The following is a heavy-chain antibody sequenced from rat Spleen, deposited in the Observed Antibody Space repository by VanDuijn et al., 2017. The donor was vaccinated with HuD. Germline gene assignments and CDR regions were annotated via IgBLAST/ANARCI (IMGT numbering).Heavy chain of an antibody. CDR3: ARHGTLGWYFDF. CDR2: ISPSGGST. V-gene: IGHV5-25*01. D-gene: IGHD4-6*01. Sequence: EVQLAESGGGLVQPGRSLKLSCAVSGFTFSDYYMAWVRQAPTKGLEWVASISPSGGSTYYRDSVKGRFTVSRENAKSILYLQMDSLRSEDTATYYCARHGTLGWYFDFWGPGTMVTVSS. J-gene: IGHJ1*01. CDR1: GFTFSDYY.